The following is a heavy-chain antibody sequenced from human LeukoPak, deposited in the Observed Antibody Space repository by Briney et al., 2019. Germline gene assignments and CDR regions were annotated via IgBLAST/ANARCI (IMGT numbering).Heavy chain of an antibody. CDR2: ISGNGGST. D-gene: IGHD2-2*01. V-gene: IGHV3-23*01. CDR1: GFTFSSYG. CDR3: AKELGTSRIVFDH. J-gene: IGHJ4*02. Sequence: GGSLRLSCAASGFTFSSYGMSWVRQAPGKGLEWVSAISGNGGSTYYADSVRGRFTISRDNSKNTLYLQMNGLRAEDTALYYCAKELGTSRIVFDHWGQGTLVTVSS.